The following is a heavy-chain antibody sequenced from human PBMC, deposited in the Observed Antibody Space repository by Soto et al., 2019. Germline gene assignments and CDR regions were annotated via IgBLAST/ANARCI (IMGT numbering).Heavy chain of an antibody. CDR2: ISAYNGNT. V-gene: IGHV1-18*01. Sequence: QVQLVQSGAEVKKPGASVKVSCKASGYTFTSYGISWVRQAPGQGLEWMGWISAYNGNTNYAQKLQGRVTMTTDTSTSTAYMELRSLRSDDTAVYYCARDPIYYDSSGYRVMGGGLFDPWGQGTLVTVSS. J-gene: IGHJ5*02. D-gene: IGHD3-22*01. CDR1: GYTFTSYG. CDR3: ARDPIYYDSSGYRVMGGGLFDP.